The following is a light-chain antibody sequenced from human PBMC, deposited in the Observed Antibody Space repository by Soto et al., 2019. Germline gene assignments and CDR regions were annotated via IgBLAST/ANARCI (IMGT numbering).Light chain of an antibody. CDR2: AAS. V-gene: IGKV1-39*01. Sequence: DIQMTQPPSSLSASVGDRVTITCRASQSTSSNLSWYQQKPGIATQLLIYAASSLQSGVPSRFSGGGSGPDFTLIISSLQTEDFAFYYFQQRTTTLYTLGHVTKLEIK. J-gene: IGKJ2*01. CDR3: QQRTTTLYT. CDR1: QSTSSN.